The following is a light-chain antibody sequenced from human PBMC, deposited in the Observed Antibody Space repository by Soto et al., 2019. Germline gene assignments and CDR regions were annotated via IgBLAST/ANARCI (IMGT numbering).Light chain of an antibody. V-gene: IGLV2-8*01. CDR3: NSYADSNTYA. Sequence: QSALAQRPSASGSPGQSVTISCTGTSSDVGGYNYVSWYQQHPGKAPKLMIYEVSKRPSGVPDRFSGSKSGNTASLTVSGLQAEDEADYYCNSYADSNTYAFGTGTKVTVL. CDR2: EVS. J-gene: IGLJ1*01. CDR1: SSDVGGYNY.